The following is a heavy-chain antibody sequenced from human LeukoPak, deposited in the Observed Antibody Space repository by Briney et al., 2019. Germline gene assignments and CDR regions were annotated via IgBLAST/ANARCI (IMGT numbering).Heavy chain of an antibody. Sequence: SETLSLTRAVYGGCSSGDYWSWIRQPPRKGLEWSGGINHSGDTNYNPSLKSRVTIAVDTSKNQISLKLSSVTAADTAVYFCARGPPTDYYDSSGFYYVFDYWGQGSLVTVSS. CDR1: GGCSSGDY. V-gene: IGHV4-34*01. CDR2: INHSGDT. D-gene: IGHD3-22*01. CDR3: ARGPPTDYYDSSGFYYVFDY. J-gene: IGHJ4*02.